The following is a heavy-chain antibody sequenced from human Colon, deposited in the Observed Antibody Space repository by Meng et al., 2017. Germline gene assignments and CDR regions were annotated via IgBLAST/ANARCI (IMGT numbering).Heavy chain of an antibody. V-gene: IGHV4-31*03. CDR2: RIDYANT. Sequence: LQASGPGLVKPSQTLSLTCTVSGGSISSGGYYWSWIRQHPGKGLEWIGYARIDYANTNYNPSLKSRVNVSLDTSKNQFSLNVRSVTAADTAVYYCARDYWGSLDFWGQGILVTVSS. J-gene: IGHJ4*02. CDR3: ARDYWGSLDF. CDR1: GGSISSGGYY. D-gene: IGHD3-16*01.